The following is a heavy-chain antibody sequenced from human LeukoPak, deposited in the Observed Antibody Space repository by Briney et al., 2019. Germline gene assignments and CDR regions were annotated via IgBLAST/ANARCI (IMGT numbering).Heavy chain of an antibody. D-gene: IGHD4-11*01. CDR2: ISYDGSNK. V-gene: IGHV3-30*18. J-gene: IGHJ5*02. CDR3: AKGGPVGTTPDP. Sequence: PGGSLRLSCAASGFTFSSYGMHWVRQAPGKGLEWVAVISYDGSNKYYADSVKGRFTISRDNSKNTLYLQMNSLRAEDTAVYYCAKGGPVGTTPDPWGQGTLVTVSS. CDR1: GFTFSSYG.